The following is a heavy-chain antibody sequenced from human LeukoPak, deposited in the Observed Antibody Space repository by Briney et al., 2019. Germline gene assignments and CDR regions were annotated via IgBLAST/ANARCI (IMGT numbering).Heavy chain of an antibody. V-gene: IGHV4-31*03. J-gene: IGHJ4*02. CDR2: IYYSGST. CDR3: ARGTMITFGGVIPWYFDY. D-gene: IGHD3-16*02. CDR1: GGSISSGGYY. Sequence: SETLSLTCTVSGGSISSGGYYWSWIRQHPRKGLEWIGYIYYSGSTYYNPSLKSRVTISVDTSKNQFSLKLSSVTAADTAVYYCARGTMITFGGVIPWYFDYWGQGTLVTVSS.